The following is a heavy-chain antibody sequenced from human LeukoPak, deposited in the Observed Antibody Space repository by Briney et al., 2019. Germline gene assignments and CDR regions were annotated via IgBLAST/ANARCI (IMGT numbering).Heavy chain of an antibody. CDR1: SGSISSSSYY. Sequence: SETLSLTCTVSSGSISSSSYYWGWIRQPPGKGLEWIGSIYYSGSTYYIPSLRSRVTISVDTSKNQFSLKLSSVTAADTAVYYCASLRERSYYARGFDYWGQGTLVTVSS. V-gene: IGHV4-39*01. D-gene: IGHD1-26*01. CDR2: IYYSGST. J-gene: IGHJ4*02. CDR3: ASLRERSYYARGFDY.